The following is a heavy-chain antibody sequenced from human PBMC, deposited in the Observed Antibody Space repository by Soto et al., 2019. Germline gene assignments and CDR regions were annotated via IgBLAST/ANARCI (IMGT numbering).Heavy chain of an antibody. V-gene: IGHV4-31*03. CDR2: IYYSGST. CDR3: GVRLGDPGGFYLDY. CDR1: GGSISSGGYY. D-gene: IGHD3-16*01. Sequence: SETLSLTCTVSGGSISSGGYYWSWIRQHPGKGLEWIGYIYYSGSTYYNPSLKSRVIISVDTSKNQFSLKLSSVTAADTAGYYCGVRLGDPGGFYLDYWGQGTLVTVSS. J-gene: IGHJ4*02.